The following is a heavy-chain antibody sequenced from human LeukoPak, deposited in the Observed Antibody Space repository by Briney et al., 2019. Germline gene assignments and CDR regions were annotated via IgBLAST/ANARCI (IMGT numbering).Heavy chain of an antibody. CDR2: FDPEDGET. V-gene: IGHV1-24*01. D-gene: IGHD6-19*01. CDR3: ASAPGYSSAYNWFDP. CDR1: GYTLTELS. Sequence: ASVKVSCKVSGYTLTELSMHWVRQAPGKGLEWMGGFDPEDGETIYAQKFQGRVTMTEDTSTDTAYMELSSLRSVDTAVYYCASAPGYSSAYNWFDPWGQGTLVTVSS. J-gene: IGHJ5*02.